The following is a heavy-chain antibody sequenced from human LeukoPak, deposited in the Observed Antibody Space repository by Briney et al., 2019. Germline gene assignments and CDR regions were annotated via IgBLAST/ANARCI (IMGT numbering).Heavy chain of an antibody. J-gene: IGHJ3*02. CDR1: GGPISSYH. CDR3: ARTDVREGFGYYFDRGALDI. D-gene: IGHD3-22*01. V-gene: IGHV4-4*07. CDR2: IYTSGNT. Sequence: PSETLSLTCTVSGGPISSYHWSWIRQPAGTGLEWIGQIYTSGNTKYNPSLKSRVTISLDKSKNQLSLKLNSVPAADTAVYYCARTDVREGFGYYFDRGALDIWSQGTMVTVSS.